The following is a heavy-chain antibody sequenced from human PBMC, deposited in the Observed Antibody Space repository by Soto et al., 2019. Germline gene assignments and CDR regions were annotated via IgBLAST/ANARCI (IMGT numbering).Heavy chain of an antibody. CDR2: INPSGGST. V-gene: IGHV1-46*01. Sequence: ASVKVSCKASGYTFTSYYMHWVRQAPGQGLEWMGIINPSGGSTSYAQKFQGRVTMTRDTSTSTVYMELSSLRSEDTAVYYCASHGDYYDSSGYYSQYDAFDIWGQGTMVTVSS. J-gene: IGHJ3*02. CDR1: GYTFTSYY. CDR3: ASHGDYYDSSGYYSQYDAFDI. D-gene: IGHD3-22*01.